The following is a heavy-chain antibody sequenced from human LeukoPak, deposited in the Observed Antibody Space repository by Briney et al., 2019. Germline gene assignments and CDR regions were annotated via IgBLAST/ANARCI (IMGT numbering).Heavy chain of an antibody. J-gene: IGHJ4*02. Sequence: GGSLRLSRAASGFTFSNYWMSWVRQAPGKGLEWVANIKQDGSEKFYVDSVKGRFTISRDNAKNSLYLQMNSLRAEDTAVYYCARRYCSGGSCYSTFDYWGQGTLVTVSS. V-gene: IGHV3-7*01. D-gene: IGHD2-15*01. CDR1: GFTFSNYW. CDR3: ARRYCSGGSCYSTFDY. CDR2: IKQDGSEK.